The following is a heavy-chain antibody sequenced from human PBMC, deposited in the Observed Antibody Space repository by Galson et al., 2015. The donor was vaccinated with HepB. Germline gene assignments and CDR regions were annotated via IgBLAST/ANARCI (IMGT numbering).Heavy chain of an antibody. CDR2: ISGRGHDT. CDR1: GFTFRIYA. V-gene: IGHV3-23*01. D-gene: IGHD3-22*01. J-gene: IGHJ4*02. CDR3: AKEEDDSSGYFRPVFDS. Sequence: SLRLSCAASGFTFRIYAMNWVRQAPGKGLEWVSVISGRGHDTYYADSVKGRFTISRDNSKNTLYLQMNGLRAEDTAVYYCAKEEDDSSGYFRPVFDSWGQGTLVTVSS.